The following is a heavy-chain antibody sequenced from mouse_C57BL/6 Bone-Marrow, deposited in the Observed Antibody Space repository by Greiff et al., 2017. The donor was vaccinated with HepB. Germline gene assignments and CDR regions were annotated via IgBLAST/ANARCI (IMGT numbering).Heavy chain of an antibody. CDR1: GFTFSDYG. J-gene: IGHJ2*01. CDR3: ALTGTDY. V-gene: IGHV5-17*01. CDR2: ISSGRSTI. D-gene: IGHD4-1*01. Sequence: EVKLMESGGGLVKPGGSLKLSCAASGFTFSDYGMHWVRQAPEKGLEWVAYISSGRSTIYYADTVKGRFTISRDNAKKTLFLQMTRLRSEDTAMYYCALTGTDYWGQGTTLTVSS.